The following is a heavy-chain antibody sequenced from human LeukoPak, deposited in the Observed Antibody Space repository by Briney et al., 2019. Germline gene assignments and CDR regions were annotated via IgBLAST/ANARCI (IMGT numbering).Heavy chain of an antibody. CDR3: TRSSLDY. D-gene: IGHD3-10*01. Sequence: GESLRLSCVASGFSISSHWMRWLRQAQGKGLEWVANIKADGSQQYYVDSVRGRFTITRDNAENSLYLQMNSLRAEDTAVYYCTRSSLDYWGLGTLVTVSS. J-gene: IGHJ4*02. CDR1: GFSISSHW. CDR2: IKADGSQQ. V-gene: IGHV3-7*03.